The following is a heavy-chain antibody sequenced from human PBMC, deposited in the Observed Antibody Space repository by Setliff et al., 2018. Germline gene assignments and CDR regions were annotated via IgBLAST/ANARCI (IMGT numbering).Heavy chain of an antibody. D-gene: IGHD1-1*01. CDR1: GYTFNNYG. Sequence: ASVKVSCKASGYTFNNYGISWVRQAPGQGLEWMGWSSAYNGNTKYTQKFQDRVTMTTDTSTSTAYMELRGLRSDDTAVYYCARALWNDVYCAFDIWGQGTRVTVSS. CDR3: ARALWNDVYCAFDI. V-gene: IGHV1-18*01. J-gene: IGHJ3*02. CDR2: SSAYNGNT.